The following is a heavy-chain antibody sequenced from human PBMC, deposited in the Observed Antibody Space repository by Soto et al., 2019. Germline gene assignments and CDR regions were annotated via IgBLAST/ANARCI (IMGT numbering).Heavy chain of an antibody. Sequence: QVQLVQSGAEVTKPGASVKLSCKASGYTFTSYYIHWVRQAPGQGLEWVAMINPGGGRTKNAQMFQGRVTLTRDTSTGTVDMELSSLTSADTAVYYCVRGPSCGGDCYLFDYWGQGSLVTVSS. J-gene: IGHJ4*02. CDR1: GYTFTSYY. CDR2: INPGGGRT. D-gene: IGHD2-21*02. CDR3: VRGPSCGGDCYLFDY. V-gene: IGHV1-46*01.